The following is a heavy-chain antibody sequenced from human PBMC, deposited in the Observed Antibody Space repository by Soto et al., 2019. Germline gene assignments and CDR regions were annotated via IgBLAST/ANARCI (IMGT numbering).Heavy chain of an antibody. CDR1: GFTFSSYA. Sequence: EVQLLESGGGLVQPGGSLRLSCAASGFTFSSYAMSWVRQAPGKGLEWVSAISGSGGSTYYADSVKGRFTISRDNSKNTLYLQMNSLRAEDTAVYYCAKDGDTMIVEFLGYPVHDYWGQGTLVTVSS. CDR3: AKDGDTMIVEFLGYPVHDY. CDR2: ISGSGGST. V-gene: IGHV3-23*01. J-gene: IGHJ4*02. D-gene: IGHD3-22*01.